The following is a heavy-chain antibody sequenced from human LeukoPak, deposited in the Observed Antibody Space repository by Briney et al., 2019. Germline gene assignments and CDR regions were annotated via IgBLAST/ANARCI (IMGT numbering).Heavy chain of an antibody. CDR3: ARGGMATIRI. J-gene: IGHJ4*02. CDR1: GGSISSYY. V-gene: IGHV4-4*09. D-gene: IGHD5-24*01. CDR2: IYTSGST. Sequence: PSETLSLTCTVSGGSISSYYWSWIRQPPGKGLEWIGYIYTSGSTNYNPSLKSRVTISVDTSKNQFSLKLSSVTAADTAVYYCARGGMATIRIWSQGTLVTVSS.